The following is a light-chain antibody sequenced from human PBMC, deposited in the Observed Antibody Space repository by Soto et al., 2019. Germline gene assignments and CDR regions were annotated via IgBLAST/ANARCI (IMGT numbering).Light chain of an antibody. CDR3: CSYAGLSTWV. V-gene: IGLV2-23*01. CDR2: EDT. J-gene: IGLJ3*02. CDR1: SSDVGKYVL. Sequence: QSVLTQPASVSGSPGQSITISCTGSSSDVGKYVLVSWYQQYPGKAPKVIIYEDTKRPSGVSNRFSGSKSGNTASLTISGLQAEDEADYYCCSYAGLSTWVFGGGTQLTVL.